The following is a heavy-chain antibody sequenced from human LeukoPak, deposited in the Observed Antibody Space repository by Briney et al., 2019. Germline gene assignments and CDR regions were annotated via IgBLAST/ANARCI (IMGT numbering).Heavy chain of an antibody. CDR1: GYTFTGYY. J-gene: IGHJ4*02. Sequence: ASVKVSCKASGYTFTGYYIHWVRQAPGQGLEWMGWINPNSGGTNYAQKFQGRVTMTRDTSISTAYMELSRLRSDDTAVYYCARAFGDYGGSDYWGQGTLVTVSS. V-gene: IGHV1-2*02. CDR2: INPNSGGT. CDR3: ARAFGDYGGSDY. D-gene: IGHD4-17*01.